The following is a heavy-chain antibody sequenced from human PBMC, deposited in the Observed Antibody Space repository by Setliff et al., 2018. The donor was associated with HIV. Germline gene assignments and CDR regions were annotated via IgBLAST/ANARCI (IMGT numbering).Heavy chain of an antibody. CDR2: IIPIFDSV. D-gene: IGHD2-2*01. V-gene: IGHV1-69*06. J-gene: IGHJ3*02. CDR1: GGSFSNYG. Sequence: ASVKVSCKAFGGSFSNYGISWVRQAPGQGLAWMGRIIPIFDSVNYAQKFQGRVTITADKSTSTAYMELSSLRSEDTAVYYCARLPSAAMWGGGAFDIWGQGTMVTVSS. CDR3: ARLPSAAMWGGGAFDI.